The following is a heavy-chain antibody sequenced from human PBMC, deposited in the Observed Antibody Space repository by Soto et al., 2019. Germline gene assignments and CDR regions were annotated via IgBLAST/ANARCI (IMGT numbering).Heavy chain of an antibody. CDR3: ARSSATYSSSWYRKNFDY. Sequence: SVKVSCKASGGTFSSYAISWVRQAPGQGLEWMGGIIPIFGTANYAQKFQGRVTITADESTSTAYMELSSLRSEDTAVYYCARSSATYSSSWYRKNFDYWGQGTLVTVSS. CDR1: GGTFSSYA. D-gene: IGHD6-13*01. CDR2: IIPIFGTA. J-gene: IGHJ4*02. V-gene: IGHV1-69*13.